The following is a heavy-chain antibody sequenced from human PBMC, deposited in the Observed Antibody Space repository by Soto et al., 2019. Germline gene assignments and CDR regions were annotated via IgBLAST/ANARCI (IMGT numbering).Heavy chain of an antibody. J-gene: IGHJ4*02. CDR3: ATGVIWIGYFTVDF. Sequence: QVQLVQSGAEVKKPGSSVKVSCKASGGSFGNSAINWVRQTPGQGLEWLGGFIPVYRTLNYAQKFQGRVTIIANGFTGTAYMTLRSLASDDTGVYYCATGVIWIGYFTVDFWGQGTRVTVSS. CDR2: FIPVYRTL. D-gene: IGHD3-3*01. V-gene: IGHV1-69*01. CDR1: GGSFGNSA.